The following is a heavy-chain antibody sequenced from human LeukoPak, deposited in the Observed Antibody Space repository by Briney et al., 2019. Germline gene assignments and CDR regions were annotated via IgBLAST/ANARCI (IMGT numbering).Heavy chain of an antibody. CDR3: AGHHPSNTVDF. Sequence: SETLSLTCTGSGGSIISYYWSWMRQPPGKGREGIGYISDIGSINYNPSLRSRVTISLDTSKNQFSLKLSSVTAADTAVYYCAGHHPSNTVDFWGQGTLVTVSS. CDR2: ISDIGSI. V-gene: IGHV4-59*08. D-gene: IGHD2/OR15-2a*01. CDR1: GGSIISYY. J-gene: IGHJ4*02.